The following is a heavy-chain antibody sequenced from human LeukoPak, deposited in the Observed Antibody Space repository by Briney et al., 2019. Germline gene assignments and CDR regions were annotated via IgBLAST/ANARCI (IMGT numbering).Heavy chain of an antibody. J-gene: IGHJ5*02. Sequence: PSETLSLTCTVSGGSISSYYCSSIRQPPGQGLEWIAYIHSNGYTNYNPSLKSRVTISVDTSKNQFSLKVTSVTAADSAVYNCAKRQGPDSGSYDYFDPWGLGTLVIVSS. CDR3: AKRQGPDSGSYDYFDP. CDR1: GGSISSYY. CDR2: IHSNGYT. D-gene: IGHD1-26*01. V-gene: IGHV4-4*09.